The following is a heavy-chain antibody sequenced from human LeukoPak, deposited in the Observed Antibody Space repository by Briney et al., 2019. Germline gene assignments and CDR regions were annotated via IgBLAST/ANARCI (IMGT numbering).Heavy chain of an antibody. CDR1: GFTFSSYD. J-gene: IGHJ4*02. D-gene: IGHD6-13*01. CDR2: IWYDGSSE. Sequence: GGSLRLSCAASGFTFSSYDMHWVRQAPAKGLEWVAVIWYDGSSEYYADSVKGRFTISRDNSKNTLYLQMDSLRAEDTAVYYCARVHSSSWAYFDNWGQGTLVTVSS. CDR3: ARVHSSSWAYFDN. V-gene: IGHV3-33*01.